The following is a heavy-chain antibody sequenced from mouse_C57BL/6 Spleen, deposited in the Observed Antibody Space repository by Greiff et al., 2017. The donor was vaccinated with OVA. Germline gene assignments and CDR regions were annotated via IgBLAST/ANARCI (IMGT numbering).Heavy chain of an antibody. D-gene: IGHD2-4*01. CDR3: ASGYDYDHFYY. CDR1: GYTFTDYY. Sequence: VQLQQSGPELVKPGASVKISCKASGYTFTDYYMNWVKQSHGKSLEWIGDINPNNGGTSYNQKFKGKATLTVDKSSSTAYMELRSLTSEDSAVYYCASGYDYDHFYYWGQGTTLTVSS. V-gene: IGHV1-26*01. J-gene: IGHJ2*01. CDR2: INPNNGGT.